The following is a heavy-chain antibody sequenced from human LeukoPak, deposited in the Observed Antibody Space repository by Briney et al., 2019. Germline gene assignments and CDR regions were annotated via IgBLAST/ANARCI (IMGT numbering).Heavy chain of an antibody. Sequence: GASVKVSCKASGGTFSSYAISWVRQAPGQGLEWMGRIIPIFGTANYAQKFQGRVTITTDKSTSTAYMELSSLRSEDTAVYYCARGRLTVTTSGFDPWGQGTLVTVSS. CDR1: GGTFSSYA. CDR2: IIPIFGTA. V-gene: IGHV1-69*05. J-gene: IGHJ5*02. CDR3: ARGRLTVTTSGFDP. D-gene: IGHD4-11*01.